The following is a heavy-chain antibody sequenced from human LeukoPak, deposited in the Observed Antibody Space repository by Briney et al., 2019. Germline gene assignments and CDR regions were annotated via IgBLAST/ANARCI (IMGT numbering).Heavy chain of an antibody. CDR2: SYYSGST. CDR1: GGSISSGGYS. J-gene: IGHJ4*02. Sequence: PSETLSLTCAVSGGSISSGGYSWSWIRQPPGKGLEWIGWSYYSGSTNDNPSLKSRVTISVDTSKNQFSLKLSSVTAADTAVYYCARDAAVGRTLDYWGQGTLVTVSS. CDR3: ARDAAVGRTLDY. V-gene: IGHV4-61*08. D-gene: IGHD6-13*01.